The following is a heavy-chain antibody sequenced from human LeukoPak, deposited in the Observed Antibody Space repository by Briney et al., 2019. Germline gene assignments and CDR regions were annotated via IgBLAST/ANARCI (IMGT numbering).Heavy chain of an antibody. J-gene: IGHJ4*02. CDR2: IYHSGST. CDR3: ARGVVIAPQTFDY. CDR1: GGSFSGYY. Sequence: SETLSLTCAVYGGSFSGYYWSWIRQPPGKGLEWIGSIYHSGSTYYNPSLKSRVTISVDTSKNQFSLKLSSVTAADTAVYYCARGVVIAPQTFDYWGQGTLVTVSS. V-gene: IGHV4-34*01. D-gene: IGHD2-21*01.